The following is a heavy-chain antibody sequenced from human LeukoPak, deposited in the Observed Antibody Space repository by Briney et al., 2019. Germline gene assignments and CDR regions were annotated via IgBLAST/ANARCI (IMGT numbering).Heavy chain of an antibody. CDR2: IGPNGAST. J-gene: IGHJ4*02. D-gene: IGHD3/OR15-3a*01. CDR1: GFTFSNHF. CDR3: VKDWTGTWSFDY. Sequence: YPGGSLRLSCSTSGFTFSNHFMHWVRQAPGKGLEYVSSIGPNGASTLYADSVKGRFTISRDNSKNALYLQLTSLRLEDTALYYRVKDWTGTWSFDYWGQGTLVTVSS. V-gene: IGHV3-64D*06.